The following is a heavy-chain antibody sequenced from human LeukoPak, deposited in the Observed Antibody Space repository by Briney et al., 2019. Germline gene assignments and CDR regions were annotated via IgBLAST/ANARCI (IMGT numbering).Heavy chain of an antibody. CDR2: MNPNSGNT. D-gene: IGHD3-16*01. CDR3: ARSMISKRAFDI. J-gene: IGHJ3*02. V-gene: IGHV1-8*01. CDR1: GYTFTSYD. Sequence: GASVKVSCKASGYTFTSYDINWVRQATGQGLEWMGWMNPNSGNTGYAQKFQGRVTMTRNTSISTAYMELSSLRSEDTAVYYCARSMISKRAFDIWGQGTMVTVSS.